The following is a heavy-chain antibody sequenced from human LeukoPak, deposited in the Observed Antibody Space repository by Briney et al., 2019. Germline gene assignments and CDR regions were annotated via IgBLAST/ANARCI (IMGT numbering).Heavy chain of an antibody. D-gene: IGHD6-13*01. CDR3: AGVAAALVVY. J-gene: IGHJ4*02. Sequence: GSVKVSCKASGGTFSSYAISWVRQAPGQGLEWMGWMNPNSGNTGYAQKFQGRVTMTRNTSISTAYMELSSLRSEDTAAYYCAGVAAALVVYWGQGTLVTVSS. CDR2: MNPNSGNT. V-gene: IGHV1-8*02. CDR1: GGTFSSYA.